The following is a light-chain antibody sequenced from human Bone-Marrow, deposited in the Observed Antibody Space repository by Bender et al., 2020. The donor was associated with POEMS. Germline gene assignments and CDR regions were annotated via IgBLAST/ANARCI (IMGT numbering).Light chain of an antibody. J-gene: IGLJ1*01. CDR2: DVS. Sequence: QSTLTQPASVSGSPGQSITISCTGTSSDVGNYNYVSWYQQHPGKAPRLMIYDVSHRPSGVSNRFSGSKSGNTASLTISGLQAEDEADYYCSSVTSTISPYVFGTGTKVTVL. CDR3: SSVTSTISPYV. V-gene: IGLV2-14*03. CDR1: SSDVGNYNY.